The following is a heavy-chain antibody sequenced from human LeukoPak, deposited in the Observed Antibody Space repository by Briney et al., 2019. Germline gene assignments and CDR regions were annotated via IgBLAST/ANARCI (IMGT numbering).Heavy chain of an antibody. Sequence: SETLSLTCTVSGGSISSYYWSWIRQPPGKGLEWIGYIYYSGSTNYNPPLKSRVTISVDTSKNQFSLKLSSVTAADTAVYYCARRGEFLTGYYNWFDPWGQGTLVTVSS. V-gene: IGHV4-59*08. CDR2: IYYSGST. CDR3: ARRGEFLTGYYNWFDP. D-gene: IGHD3-9*01. J-gene: IGHJ5*02. CDR1: GGSISSYY.